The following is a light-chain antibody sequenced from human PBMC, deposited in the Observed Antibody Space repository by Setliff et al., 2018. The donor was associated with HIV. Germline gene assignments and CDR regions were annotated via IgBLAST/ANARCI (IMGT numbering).Light chain of an antibody. V-gene: IGLV2-14*03. CDR2: DVS. J-gene: IGLJ1*01. CDR1: SSDVGGYNY. CDR3: TSYSSNTTLGI. Sequence: QSALTQPASVSGFPGQSITISCSGTSSDVGGYNYVSWYQQHPGKAPTLRIYDVSNRPSGVSNRFSGSKSGNTASLTISGLQAEDAADYYCTSYSSNTTLGICGTGTQVTVL.